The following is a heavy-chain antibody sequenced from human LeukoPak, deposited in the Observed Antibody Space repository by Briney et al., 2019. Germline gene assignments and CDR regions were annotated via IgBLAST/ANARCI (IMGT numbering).Heavy chain of an antibody. J-gene: IGHJ6*03. V-gene: IGHV4-34*01. CDR1: GGSFSGYY. Sequence: SETLSLTCAVYGGSFSGYYWSWIRQPPGKGLEWIGEINHSGSTNYNPSLKSRVTISVDTSKNQFSLKMRSVTAADTAVYYCARTTMVRGTYYMDVWGKGTTVTISS. CDR3: ARTTMVRGTYYMDV. CDR2: INHSGST. D-gene: IGHD3-10*01.